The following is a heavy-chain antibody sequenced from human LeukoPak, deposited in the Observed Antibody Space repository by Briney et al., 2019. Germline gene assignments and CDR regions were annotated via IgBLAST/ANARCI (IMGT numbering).Heavy chain of an antibody. J-gene: IGHJ4*02. CDR2: IYPGDSDI. Sequence: GESLKISCEASGYTFTSYWTGWVRQMPGKGLEWMGIIYPGDSDIRYSPSFQGQVSISADKSIRTAYLQWSSLRASDTAMYYRAVSVRGAPRFDFWGQGTLVTVSS. CDR3: AVSVRGAPRFDF. D-gene: IGHD3-10*01. V-gene: IGHV5-51*01. CDR1: GYTFTSYW.